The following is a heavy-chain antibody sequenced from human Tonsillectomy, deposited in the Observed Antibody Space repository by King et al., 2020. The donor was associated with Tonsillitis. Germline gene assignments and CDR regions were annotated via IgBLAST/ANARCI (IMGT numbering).Heavy chain of an antibody. D-gene: IGHD2-2*01. CDR1: GFTFSSYS. V-gene: IGHV3-48*02. Sequence: VQLVESGGGLVQPGGSLRLSCAASGFTFSSYSMNWVRQAPGKGLEWVSYISSSSSAIYYADSMKGRFTIPRDNAKNSLYLQMNSLRDEDTAVYYCARDCSTTSCSAWHAFDIWGQGTMVTVSS. J-gene: IGHJ3*02. CDR3: ARDCSTTSCSAWHAFDI. CDR2: ISSSSSAI.